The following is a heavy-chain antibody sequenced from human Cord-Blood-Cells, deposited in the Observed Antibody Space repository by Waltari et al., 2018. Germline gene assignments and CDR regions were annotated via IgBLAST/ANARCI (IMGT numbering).Heavy chain of an antibody. CDR2: IYHSGST. D-gene: IGHD1-26*01. J-gene: IGHJ4*02. CDR1: GYSISSGYY. V-gene: IGHV4-38-2*02. CDR3: ARDPRMGGATSRDY. Sequence: QVQLQESGPGLVKPSETLSLTCAVSGYSISSGYYWGWIRQPPGKGLEWIGSIYHSGSTSYNPSLKSRVTISVDTSKNQFSLKLSSGTAADTAVYYCARDPRMGGATSRDYWGQGTLVTVSS.